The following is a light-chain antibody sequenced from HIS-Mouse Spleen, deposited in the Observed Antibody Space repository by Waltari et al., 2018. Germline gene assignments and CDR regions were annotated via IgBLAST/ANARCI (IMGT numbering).Light chain of an antibody. CDR2: DVS. CDR1: SSDVGGYNY. J-gene: IGLJ1*01. CDR3: SSYAGSNNSLYV. V-gene: IGLV2-11*01. Sequence: QSALTQPRPVSGSPGQSVTIPCTGTSSDVGGYNYVSWYQQHPGKAPKLMIYDVSKRPSGVPDRFSGSKSGNTASLTISGLQAEDEADYYCSSYAGSNNSLYVFGTGTKVTVL.